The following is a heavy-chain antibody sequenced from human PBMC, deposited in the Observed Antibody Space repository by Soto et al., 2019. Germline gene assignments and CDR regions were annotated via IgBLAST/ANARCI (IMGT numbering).Heavy chain of an antibody. Sequence: SETLSLTCTVSGGSISSYYWSWIRQPPGKGLEWIGYIYYSGSTNYNPSLMSRFTISVDTSKNQVSLKLSSVTAADTAVYYCARRSAANDAFEIWGQGTMVTVSS. CDR2: IYYSGST. V-gene: IGHV4-59*08. CDR3: ARRSAANDAFEI. D-gene: IGHD2-2*01. CDR1: GGSISSYY. J-gene: IGHJ3*02.